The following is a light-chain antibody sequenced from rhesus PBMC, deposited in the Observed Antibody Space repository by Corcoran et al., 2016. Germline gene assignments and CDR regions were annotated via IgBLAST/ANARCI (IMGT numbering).Light chain of an antibody. CDR2: RAS. J-gene: IGKJ3*01. Sequence: DIQMTQSPSSLSASVGDRVTITCRASQGISNWLAWYQQKPGKAPKLLIYRASNLETGVPSRFSGSGSGTDFTLPINSLQPEDIATYYCQQHDNSPFTFGPGTKLDIK. V-gene: IGKV1-69*01. CDR1: QGISNW. CDR3: QQHDNSPFT.